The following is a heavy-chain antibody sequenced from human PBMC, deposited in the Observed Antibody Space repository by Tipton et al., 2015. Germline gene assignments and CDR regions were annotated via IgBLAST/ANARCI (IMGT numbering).Heavy chain of an antibody. Sequence: GSLRLSCAASGFTFSSYSMNWVRQAPGKGLEWVSSISSSSSYIYYADSVKGRFTISRDNAKNSLYLQMNSLRAEDTAVYYCARCWHYYYVYGMDVGGQGTTVTVSS. CDR3: ARCWHYYYVYGMDV. V-gene: IGHV3-21*01. CDR2: ISSSSSYI. CDR1: GFTFSSYS. J-gene: IGHJ6*02.